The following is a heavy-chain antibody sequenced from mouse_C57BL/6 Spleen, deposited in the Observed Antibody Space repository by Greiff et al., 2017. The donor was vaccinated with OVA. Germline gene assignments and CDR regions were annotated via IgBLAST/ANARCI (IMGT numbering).Heavy chain of an antibody. Sequence: VQLQQSVPELVKPGASVKISCKASGYAFSSSWMNWVKQRPGKGLEWIGRIYPGDGDTNYNGKFKGKATLTADKSSSPAYMQLSSLTSEDSAVYFCARSGDGYLDYWGQGTTLTVSS. CDR3: ARSGDGYLDY. CDR2: IYPGDGDT. V-gene: IGHV1-82*01. J-gene: IGHJ2*01. CDR1: GYAFSSSW. D-gene: IGHD2-3*01.